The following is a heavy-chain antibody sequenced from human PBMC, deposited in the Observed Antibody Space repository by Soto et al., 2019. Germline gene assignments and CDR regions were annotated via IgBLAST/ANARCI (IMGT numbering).Heavy chain of an antibody. V-gene: IGHV3-66*01. CDR3: ARDPWAADY. Sequence: GVLRLSCAASGFTVSTKYMSWVRQAPGKGLEWVSVIYSGGSTFYADSVRGRFTISRDNSRNTVNLQMNSLRAEDTAVYYCARDPWAADYWGQGTLVTVSS. D-gene: IGHD3-16*01. CDR2: IYSGGST. CDR1: GFTVSTKY. J-gene: IGHJ4*02.